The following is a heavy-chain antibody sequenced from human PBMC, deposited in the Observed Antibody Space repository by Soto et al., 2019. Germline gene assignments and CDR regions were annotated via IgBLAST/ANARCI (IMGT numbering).Heavy chain of an antibody. J-gene: IGHJ4*02. CDR2: TSYTGNT. CDR1: GGYVTSYR. Sequence: SETLSLTRFVSGGYVTSYRWNWIRQFPGKGLEWIGYTSYTGNTNYNPSLQSRVTISLDTYMKQLSLKLTPMTAADTAVYCCARVPPWGDSGSFYNQHYDSWGQGTLVT. CDR3: ARVPPWGDSGSFYNQHYDS. D-gene: IGHD3-10*01. V-gene: IGHV4-59*02.